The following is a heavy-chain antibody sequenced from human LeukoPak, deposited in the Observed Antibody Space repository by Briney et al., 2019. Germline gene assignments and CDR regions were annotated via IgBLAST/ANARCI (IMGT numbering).Heavy chain of an antibody. D-gene: IGHD1-26*01. Sequence: SETLSLTCTVSGGSMSSYYWSWIRQPPGKGVEWIGYIFYSGSTNYNPSLKSRVTLSVDTSKNQFSLKLGSVTAADTAVYYCARQPYMLGAYYFDYWGQGTLVTVSS. V-gene: IGHV4-59*08. CDR3: ARQPYMLGAYYFDY. J-gene: IGHJ4*02. CDR2: IFYSGST. CDR1: GGSMSSYY.